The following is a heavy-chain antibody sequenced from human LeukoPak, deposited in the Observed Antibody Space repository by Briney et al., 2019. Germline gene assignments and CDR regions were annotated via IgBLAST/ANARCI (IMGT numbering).Heavy chain of an antibody. CDR3: ARDRYDAFDI. CDR2: ISYDGSNK. Sequence: GGSLRLSCAASGFPFSSYWMTWVRQAPGKGLEWVAVISYDGSNKYYADSVKGRFTISRDNSKNTLYLQMNSLRAEDTAVYYCARDRYDAFDIWGQGTMVTVSS. V-gene: IGHV3-30*03. J-gene: IGHJ3*02. CDR1: GFPFSSYW.